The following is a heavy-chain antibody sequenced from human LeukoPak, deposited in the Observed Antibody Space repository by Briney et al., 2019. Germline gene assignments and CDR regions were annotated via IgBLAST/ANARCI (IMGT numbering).Heavy chain of an antibody. CDR3: ARTADDSSGFIFDY. D-gene: IGHD3-22*01. CDR1: GGSISSYY. J-gene: IGHJ4*02. Sequence: SETLSLTCTVSGGSISSYYWSWIRQPPGKGLEWIGYIYYSGSTNYNPSLKSRVTIPVDTFKNQFSLKLSSVTAADTAVYYCARTADDSSGFIFDYWGQGTLVTVSS. CDR2: IYYSGST. V-gene: IGHV4-59*01.